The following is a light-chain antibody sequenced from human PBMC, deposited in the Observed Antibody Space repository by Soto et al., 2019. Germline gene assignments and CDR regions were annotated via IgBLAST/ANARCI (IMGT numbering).Light chain of an antibody. CDR1: QGISSW. CDR2: AAS. J-gene: IGKJ5*01. V-gene: IGKV1-12*01. Sequence: DIHMTHSPSSVSASVLYRVTITFLSSQGISSWLAWYQQKPGKAPNLLIYAASSLHSGVPSRFSGRRSGTEFTLTIAGLQPEDFATYYCQQYESYSPLTFGGGTRLEIK. CDR3: QQYESYSPLT.